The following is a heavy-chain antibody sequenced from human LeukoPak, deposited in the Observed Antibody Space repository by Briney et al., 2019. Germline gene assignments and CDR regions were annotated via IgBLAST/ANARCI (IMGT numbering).Heavy chain of an antibody. D-gene: IGHD3-22*01. V-gene: IGHV3-48*03. CDR3: ARGGDSSGYYVDY. CDR2: ISSSGRTM. J-gene: IGHJ4*02. CDR1: GLNFSNYE. Sequence: GGSLRLSCAASGLNFSNYEMNWVRQAPGRGLEWVSYISSSGRTMYYADSVKGRFTISRDNAKNSLYLQMNSLRGEDTAIYYCARGGDSSGYYVDYWGQGTLVTVSS.